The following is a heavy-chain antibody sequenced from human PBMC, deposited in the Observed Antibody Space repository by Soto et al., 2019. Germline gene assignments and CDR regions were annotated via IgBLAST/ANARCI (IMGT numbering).Heavy chain of an antibody. Sequence: VQLVESGGGVVQPGRSLRLSCAASGFTFSSYGMHWVRQAPGKGLEWVAVISYDGSNKYYADSVKGRFTISRDNSKNTLYLQMNSLRAEDTAVYYCAAVRTTGTTWYYYYGMDVWGQGTTVTVSS. CDR3: AAVRTTGTTWYYYYGMDV. CDR2: ISYDGSNK. V-gene: IGHV3-30*03. D-gene: IGHD1-1*01. CDR1: GFTFSSYG. J-gene: IGHJ6*02.